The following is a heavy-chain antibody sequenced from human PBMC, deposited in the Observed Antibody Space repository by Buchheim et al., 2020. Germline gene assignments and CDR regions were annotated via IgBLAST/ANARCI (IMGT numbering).Heavy chain of an antibody. D-gene: IGHD5-12*01. CDR3: ARPDVNIVATGLYYGMDV. CDR2: IIPILGIA. CDR1: GGTFSSYA. V-gene: IGHV1-69*04. Sequence: QVQLVQSGAEVKKPGSSVKVSCKASGGTFSSYAISWVRQAPGQGLEWMGRIIPILGIANYAQKFQGRVTITADKSTSTAYMKLSSLRTENTAVYYCARPDVNIVATGLYYGMDVWGQGTT. J-gene: IGHJ6*02.